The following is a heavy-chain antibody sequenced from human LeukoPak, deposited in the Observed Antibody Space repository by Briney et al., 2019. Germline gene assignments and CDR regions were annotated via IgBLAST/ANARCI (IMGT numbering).Heavy chain of an antibody. CDR2: ISRGSDHI. CDR3: ARPYDTRGYFPDY. Sequence: PSETLSLTCTVSGGSISSGDYYWSWIRQAPGKGLEWVSSISRGSDHIFYADSMKGRFTISRDNAKNSLYLQMNSLGAEDTAVYYCARPYDTRGYFPDYWGQGTLVTVSS. D-gene: IGHD3-22*01. V-gene: IGHV3-21*01. CDR1: GGSISSGDYY. J-gene: IGHJ4*02.